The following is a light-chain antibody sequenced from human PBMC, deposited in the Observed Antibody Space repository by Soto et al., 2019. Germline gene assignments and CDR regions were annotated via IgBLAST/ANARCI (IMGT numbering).Light chain of an antibody. V-gene: IGLV4-69*01. CDR2: LDCDGSH. J-gene: IGLJ2*01. CDR1: SGHSSYA. Sequence: QSVLTQSPSASASLGASVKLTCTLSSGHSSYAIAWHQQQPERGPRYLMKLDCDGSHTKGDAIPDRFSGSSSGAERYLTISSLQSEDEADYYCQTWGTGIHVVFGGGTKVTVL. CDR3: QTWGTGIHVV.